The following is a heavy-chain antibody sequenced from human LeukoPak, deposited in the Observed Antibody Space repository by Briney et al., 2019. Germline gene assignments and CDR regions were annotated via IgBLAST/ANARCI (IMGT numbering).Heavy chain of an antibody. J-gene: IGHJ4*02. D-gene: IGHD3-16*02. Sequence: GASVRVSCKTSGYAFTRFGIGWARQAPGKGLEWMGWINVHNGDRKYAQEFQGRVIMTTDTSTSTAYMELRSLRSDDTAVYYCGKEFCDGLRCYSPDYWGQGTLVTVSS. CDR3: GKEFCDGLRCYSPDY. CDR1: GYAFTRFG. CDR2: INVHNGDR. V-gene: IGHV1-18*01.